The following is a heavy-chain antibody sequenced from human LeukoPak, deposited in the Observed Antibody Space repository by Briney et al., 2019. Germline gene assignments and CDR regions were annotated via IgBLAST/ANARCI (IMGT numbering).Heavy chain of an antibody. CDR2: IKQDGSEN. CDR1: GFTFSSYW. D-gene: IGHD1-26*01. Sequence: QPGGSLRLSCAVSGFTFSSYWMSWVRQAPGKGLEWVANIKQDGSENYYVDSVKGRFTISRDNAKNSLYLQMNSLRAEDTAVYYCARGYWQLGYWGQGTLVTVSS. V-gene: IGHV3-7*01. CDR3: ARGYWQLGY. J-gene: IGHJ4*02.